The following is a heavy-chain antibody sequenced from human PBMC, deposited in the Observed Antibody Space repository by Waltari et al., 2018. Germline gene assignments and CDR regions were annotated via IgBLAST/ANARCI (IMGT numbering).Heavy chain of an antibody. V-gene: IGHV3-23*01. CDR1: VLTFSSYA. D-gene: IGHD3-10*01. Sequence: EVQLLESGRGLVQPGGPLRLSCAASVLTFSSYAMSWVRQAPGKGLEWVAAICGSGCSTCCAGSVKGRFTISRDNSKNTLYLQMDSLRAEDAAVYYCAKDGSGPTIGEFDYWGQGTLVTVSS. J-gene: IGHJ4*02. CDR2: ICGSGCST. CDR3: AKDGSGPTIGEFDY.